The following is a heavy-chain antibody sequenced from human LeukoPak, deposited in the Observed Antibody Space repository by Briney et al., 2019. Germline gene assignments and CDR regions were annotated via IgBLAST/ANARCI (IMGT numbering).Heavy chain of an antibody. J-gene: IGHJ6*04. D-gene: IGHD3-10*01. CDR3: AREVITMVRGRRMDV. CDR2: ISYDGSNK. Sequence: PGRSLRLSCAASRFTFSSYAMHWVRQAPGKGLEWVAVISYDGSNKYYADSVKGRFTISRDNSKNTLYLQMNSLRAEDTAVYYCAREVITMVRGRRMDVWGKGTTVTVSS. CDR1: RFTFSSYA. V-gene: IGHV3-30*04.